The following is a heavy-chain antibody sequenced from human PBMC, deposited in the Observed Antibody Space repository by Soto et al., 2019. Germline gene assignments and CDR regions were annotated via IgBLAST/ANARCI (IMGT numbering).Heavy chain of an antibody. D-gene: IGHD4-17*01. CDR3: ARGSYGNAFDI. CDR1: GFTFSSNA. V-gene: IGHV3-30-3*01. Sequence: GGSLRLSCAASGFTFSSNAMHWVRQAPGKGLEWVAVISYDGSNKYYADSVKGRFTISRDNSKNTLYLQMNSLRAEDTAVYYCARGSYGNAFDIWGQGTMVTVSS. CDR2: ISYDGSNK. J-gene: IGHJ3*02.